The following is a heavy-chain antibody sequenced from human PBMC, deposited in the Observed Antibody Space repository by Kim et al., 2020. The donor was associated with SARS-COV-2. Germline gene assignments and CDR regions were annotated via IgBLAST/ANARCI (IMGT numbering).Heavy chain of an antibody. CDR2: INHSGST. Sequence: SETLSLTCAVYGGSFSGYYWSWIRQPPGKGLEWIGEINHSGSTNYNPSLKSRVTISVDTSKNQFSLKLSSVTAADTAVYYCASSSGTKPDGRFDYWGQGTLVTVSS. CDR1: GGSFSGYY. V-gene: IGHV4-34*01. D-gene: IGHD1-1*01. J-gene: IGHJ4*02. CDR3: ASSSGTKPDGRFDY.